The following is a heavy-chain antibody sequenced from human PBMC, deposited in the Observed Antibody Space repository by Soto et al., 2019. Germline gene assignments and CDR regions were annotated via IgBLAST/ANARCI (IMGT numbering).Heavy chain of an antibody. CDR2: IYYSGCT. CDR3: ARVGGINWFDP. J-gene: IGHJ5*02. Sequence: QVQLQESGPGLVKPSQPLSLTCTVSGGSISSGGYYWSWIRQHPGKGLQWMGYIYYSGCTSYNPSLKSRVTISGDTAKNQFSLKLSSVTAADTAVYYCARVGGINWFDPCGQGSLVTVSS. CDR1: GGSISSGGYY. V-gene: IGHV4-31*03. D-gene: IGHD3-16*01.